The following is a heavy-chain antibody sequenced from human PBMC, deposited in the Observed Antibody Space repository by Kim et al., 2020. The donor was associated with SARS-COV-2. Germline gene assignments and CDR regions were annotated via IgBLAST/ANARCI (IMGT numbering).Heavy chain of an antibody. J-gene: IGHJ4*02. CDR1: GGSISSGGYY. D-gene: IGHD5-18*01. CDR2: IYYSGST. Sequence: SETLSLTCTVSGGSISSGGYYWSWIRQHPGKGLEWIGYIYYSGSTYYNPSLKSRVTISVDTSKNQFSLKLSSVTAADTAVYYCARQGTAKLFFDYWGQGTLVTVSS. V-gene: IGHV4-31*03. CDR3: ARQGTAKLFFDY.